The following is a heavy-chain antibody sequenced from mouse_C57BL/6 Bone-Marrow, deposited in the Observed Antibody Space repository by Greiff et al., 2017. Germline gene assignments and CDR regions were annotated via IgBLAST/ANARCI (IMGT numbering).Heavy chain of an antibody. CDR2: IDPENGDT. CDR1: GFNIKDDY. Sequence: VQLQQSGAELVRPGASVKLSCTASGFNIKDDYMHWVKQRPEQGLEWIGWIDPENGDTEYASKFQGKATITADTSSNTAYLQLSSLTSEDTAVYYCTTPHYYAMDYWGQGTSITVSS. V-gene: IGHV14-4*01. J-gene: IGHJ4*01. CDR3: TTPHYYAMDY.